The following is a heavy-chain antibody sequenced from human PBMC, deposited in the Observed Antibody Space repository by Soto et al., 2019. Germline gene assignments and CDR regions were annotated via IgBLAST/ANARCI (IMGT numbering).Heavy chain of an antibody. J-gene: IGHJ4*02. CDR3: ARDRRYSSSWLYFDY. D-gene: IGHD6-13*01. CDR2: IYYSGST. Sequence: PSETPSLTCTVSGGSISSYYWSWIRQPPGKGLEWIGYIYYSGSTNYNPSLKSRVTISVDTSKNQFSLKLSSVTAADTAVYYCARDRRYSSSWLYFDYWGQGALVTVSS. CDR1: GGSISSYY. V-gene: IGHV4-59*01.